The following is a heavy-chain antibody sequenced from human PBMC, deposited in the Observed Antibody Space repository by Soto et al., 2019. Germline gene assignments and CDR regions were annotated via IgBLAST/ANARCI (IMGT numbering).Heavy chain of an antibody. D-gene: IGHD2-2*01. V-gene: IGHV1-8*01. CDR1: GYTFTSYD. CDR2: MNPNSGNT. Sequence: QVPLVQSGAEVKKPGASVKVSCKASGYTFTSYDINWVRQATGQGLEWMGWMNPNSGNTGYAQKFQGRVTMTRNTSISTAYMELSSLRSEDTAVYYCAITGYCSSTSCLSLDWFDPWGQGTLVTVSS. CDR3: AITGYCSSTSCLSLDWFDP. J-gene: IGHJ5*02.